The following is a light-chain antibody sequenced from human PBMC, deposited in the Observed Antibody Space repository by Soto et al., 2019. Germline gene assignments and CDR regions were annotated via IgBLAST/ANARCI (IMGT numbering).Light chain of an antibody. CDR3: QKYNKWPPIT. J-gene: IGKJ5*01. CDR1: QSVSSK. Sequence: EIVMTQSPATLSVSPGERATLSCRASQSVSSKLAWYQQKPGQAPRLLIYGASTRATGIPARFSGSGSGTEFTIKIRSMKYEDFEVYYCQKYNKWPPITFGKGTRLEI. V-gene: IGKV3-15*01. CDR2: GAS.